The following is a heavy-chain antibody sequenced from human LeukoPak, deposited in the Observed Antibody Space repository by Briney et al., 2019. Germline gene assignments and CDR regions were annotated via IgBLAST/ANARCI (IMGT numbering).Heavy chain of an antibody. CDR2: INEDGSDK. J-gene: IGHJ3*02. V-gene: IGHV3-7*01. CDR3: AREGFGFQLDAFDI. CDR1: GFTFSDHW. Sequence: GGSLRLSCAASGFTFSDHWMSWVRQAPGKGLEWVANINEDGSDKYYVDSVKGRFTISRDNAKNSLYLQMNSLRAEDTAVYYCAREGFGFQLDAFDIWGQGTMVTVSS. D-gene: IGHD3-10*01.